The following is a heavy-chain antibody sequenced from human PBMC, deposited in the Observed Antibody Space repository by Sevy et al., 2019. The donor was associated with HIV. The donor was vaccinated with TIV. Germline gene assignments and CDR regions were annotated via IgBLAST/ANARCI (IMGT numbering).Heavy chain of an antibody. CDR1: GFTFDDYT. V-gene: IGHV3-43*01. CDR2: ISWDGGST. D-gene: IGHD1-20*01. CDR3: AKDRYGITGKTYYYYYGMDV. J-gene: IGHJ6*02. Sequence: GESLKISCAASGFTFDDYTMHWVRQAPGKGLEWVSLISWDGGSTYYADSVKGRFTISRDNSKNSLCLQMNSLRTEDTALYYCAKDRYGITGKTYYYYYGMDVWGQGTTVTVSS.